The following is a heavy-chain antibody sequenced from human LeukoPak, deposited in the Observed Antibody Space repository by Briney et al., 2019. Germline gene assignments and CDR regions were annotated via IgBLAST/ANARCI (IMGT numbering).Heavy chain of an antibody. D-gene: IGHD6-19*01. Sequence: PSETLSLTCTVSGGSISSYYWSWIRQPPGKGLEWIGCIYDSGSTNYNPSLRSRVTISVDTSKNQFSLKLSSMTAADTAVYYCARRLVAGAYNWFDPWGQGTLVTVSS. CDR3: ARRLVAGAYNWFDP. V-gene: IGHV4-59*08. CDR1: GGSISSYY. J-gene: IGHJ5*02. CDR2: IYDSGST.